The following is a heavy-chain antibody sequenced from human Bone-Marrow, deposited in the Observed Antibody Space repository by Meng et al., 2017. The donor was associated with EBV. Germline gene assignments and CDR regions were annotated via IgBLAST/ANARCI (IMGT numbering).Heavy chain of an antibody. J-gene: IGHJ4*02. D-gene: IGHD3-22*01. Sequence: QVQPQASGPGLVRPSGTLSLTCAVSGGSISSNNWWSWVRQPPGKGLECIGEIYHSGSTNYNPSLKSRVTISVDKSKNQFSLKLSSVTAADTAVYYCAKGGGYYYDSSGFHYDYWGQGTLVTVSS. CDR3: AKGGGYYYDSSGFHYDY. CDR2: IYHSGST. CDR1: GGSISSNNW. V-gene: IGHV4-4*02.